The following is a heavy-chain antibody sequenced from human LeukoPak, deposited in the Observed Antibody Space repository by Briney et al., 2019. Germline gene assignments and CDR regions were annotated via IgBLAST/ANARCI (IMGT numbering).Heavy chain of an antibody. D-gene: IGHD6-6*01. J-gene: IGHJ5*02. CDR2: INWNGGST. Sequence: GGSLRLSCAASGFTFDDYGMSWVRQAPGKGLEWVSGINWNGGSTGYADSVKGRFTISRDNAKNSLYLQMNSLRAEDTALYYCARDLWMYSSSSGGPNWFDPWGQGTLVTVSS. CDR1: GFTFDDYG. CDR3: ARDLWMYSSSSGGPNWFDP. V-gene: IGHV3-20*04.